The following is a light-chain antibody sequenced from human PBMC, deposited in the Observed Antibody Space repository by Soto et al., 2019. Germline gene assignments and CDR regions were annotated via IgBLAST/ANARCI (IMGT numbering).Light chain of an antibody. CDR3: QQYHSNPLT. J-gene: IGKJ4*01. Sequence: DIEMTQSPSTLFASVGDRVTITCRASQTISSWLAWYQQKPGKAPNLLIYDASSLESGVPSRFSGSGSGTEFTLTISSLQPDDFATYYGQQYHSNPLTFGGGTKVEIK. CDR1: QTISSW. V-gene: IGKV1-5*01. CDR2: DAS.